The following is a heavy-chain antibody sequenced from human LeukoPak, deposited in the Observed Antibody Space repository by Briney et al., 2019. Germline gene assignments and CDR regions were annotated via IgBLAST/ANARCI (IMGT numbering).Heavy chain of an antibody. CDR2: IDPSDSYT. Sequence: GESLKISCKGSGYSFTSYWISWVRQMPGKGLEWMGRIDPSDSYTNYSPSFQGHVTISAAKSISTAYLQWSSLKASDTAMYYCARHFSYYDSSGYYSGGYFDLWGRGTLVTVSS. V-gene: IGHV5-10-1*01. CDR1: GYSFTSYW. D-gene: IGHD3-22*01. J-gene: IGHJ2*01. CDR3: ARHFSYYDSSGYYSGGYFDL.